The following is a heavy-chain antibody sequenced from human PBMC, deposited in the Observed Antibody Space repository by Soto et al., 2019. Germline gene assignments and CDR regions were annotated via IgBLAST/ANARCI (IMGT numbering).Heavy chain of an antibody. CDR3: ARDFADCSSNSCYRLNWFDP. J-gene: IGHJ5*02. D-gene: IGHD2-2*02. V-gene: IGHV1-69*01. CDR1: GGTFSSYA. Sequence: QVQLVQSGAEVKKPGSSVKISCKASGGTFSSYAISWVRQAPGQGLEWMGGIIPIFGTANYAQKFQGRVTITADESTSTAYMKLSSLRSEDTAVYYCARDFADCSSNSCYRLNWFDPWGQGTLVTVSS. CDR2: IIPIFGTA.